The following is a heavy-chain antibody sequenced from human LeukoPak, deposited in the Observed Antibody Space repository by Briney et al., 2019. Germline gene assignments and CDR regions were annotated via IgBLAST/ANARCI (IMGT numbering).Heavy chain of an antibody. CDR2: INHSGST. D-gene: IGHD3-16*01. CDR1: GGSFSGYY. V-gene: IGHV4-34*01. CDR3: ARAVMAAYAFDI. Sequence: SETLSLTCAVYGGSFSGYYWSWIRQPPGKGLEWIGEINHSGSTNYNPSLKSRVTISVDTSKNQFSLKLSSVTAADTAVYYCARAVMAAYAFDIWGQGSMVTVSS. J-gene: IGHJ3*02.